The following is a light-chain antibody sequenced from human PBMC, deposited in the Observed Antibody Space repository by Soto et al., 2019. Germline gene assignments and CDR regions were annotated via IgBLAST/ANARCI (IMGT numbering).Light chain of an antibody. CDR3: QQGYSIHELT. CDR1: QTISTY. CDR2: DVS. V-gene: IGKV1-39*01. J-gene: IGKJ1*01. Sequence: DIQMTQSPSSLSASVGDRVTISCRASQTISTYLHWYQHKPGRAPRLLISDVSTLQSGVPGRFRGSGSETEFSLTINYLQPQDFATYYCQQGYSIHELTFGVGTKVELK.